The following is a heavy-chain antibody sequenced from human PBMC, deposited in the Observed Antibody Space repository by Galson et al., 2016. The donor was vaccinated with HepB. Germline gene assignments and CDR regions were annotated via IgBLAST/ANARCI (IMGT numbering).Heavy chain of an antibody. V-gene: IGHV5-10-1*01. CDR3: AIFYFDSGSYYNPDY. CDR2: IDPSDSYT. Sequence: QSGAEVTKPGESLRISCQGSTVNFIRYWISWVRQMPGKGLEWMGRIDPSDSYTKYSPSFQGHVTFSLDKSISTAYLPWSSLKASDTDMYYCAIFYFDSGSYYNPDYWGQGTLVTVSS. J-gene: IGHJ4*02. CDR1: TVNFIRYW. D-gene: IGHD3-10*01.